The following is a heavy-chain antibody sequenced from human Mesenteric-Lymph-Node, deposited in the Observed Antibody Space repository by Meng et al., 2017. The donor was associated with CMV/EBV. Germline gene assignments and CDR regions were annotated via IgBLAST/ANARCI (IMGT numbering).Heavy chain of an antibody. CDR3: ARDGTYYDFWSAFDI. D-gene: IGHD3-3*01. Sequence: GESLKISCAASGFTFSSYWMSWVRQAPGKGLEWVANIKQDGSEKYYVDSVKGRFTISRDNAKNSLYLQMNSLRAEDTAVYYCARDGTYYDFWSAFDIWGQGTMVIVSS. J-gene: IGHJ3*02. V-gene: IGHV3-7*01. CDR1: GFTFSSYW. CDR2: IKQDGSEK.